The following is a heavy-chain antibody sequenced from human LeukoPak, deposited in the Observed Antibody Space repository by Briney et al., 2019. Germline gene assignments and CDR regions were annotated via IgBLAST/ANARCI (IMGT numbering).Heavy chain of an antibody. CDR2: INHSGST. V-gene: IGHV4-34*01. J-gene: IGHJ5*02. CDR1: GGSFSGYY. Sequence: SETLSLTCAVYGGSFSGYYWSWIRQPPGKGLEWIGEINHSGSTNYNPSLKSRVTISVDTSKNQFSLKLSSVTAADTAVYYCARDRNGIQLWLGNWFDPWGQGTLVTVSS. CDR3: ARDRNGIQLWLGNWFDP. D-gene: IGHD5-18*01.